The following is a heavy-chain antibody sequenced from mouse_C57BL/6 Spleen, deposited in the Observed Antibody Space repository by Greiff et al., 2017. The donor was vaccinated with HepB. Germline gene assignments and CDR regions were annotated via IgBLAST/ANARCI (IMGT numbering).Heavy chain of an antibody. CDR2: ISYDGSN. V-gene: IGHV3-6*01. D-gene: IGHD4-1*01. CDR1: GYSITSGYY. J-gene: IGHJ2*01. CDR3: ARELGLGYFDY. Sequence: EVQLQQSGPGLVKPSQSLSLTCSVTGYSITSGYYWNWIRQFPGNKLEWMGYISYDGSNNYNPSLKNRISITRDTSKNQFFLKLNSVTTEDTATYYCARELGLGYFDYWGQGTTLTVSS.